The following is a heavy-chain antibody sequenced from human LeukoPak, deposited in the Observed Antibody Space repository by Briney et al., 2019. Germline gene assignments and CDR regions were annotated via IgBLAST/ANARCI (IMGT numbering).Heavy chain of an antibody. CDR2: INPSGGST. CDR1: GYTFTGYY. V-gene: IGHV1-46*01. Sequence: GASVKVSCKASGYTFTGYYMHWVRQAPGQGLEWMGIINPSGGSTSYAQKFQGRGTMTRDTSTSTVYMELSSLRSEDTAVYYCARDLPDYDFWSGSGGYYFDYWGQGTLVTVSS. CDR3: ARDLPDYDFWSGSGGYYFDY. D-gene: IGHD3-3*01. J-gene: IGHJ4*02.